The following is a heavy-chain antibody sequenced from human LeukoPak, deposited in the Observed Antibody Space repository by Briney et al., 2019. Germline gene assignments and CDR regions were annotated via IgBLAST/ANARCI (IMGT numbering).Heavy chain of an antibody. J-gene: IGHJ4*02. CDR1: GGSFSGYY. V-gene: IGHV4-34*01. D-gene: IGHD3-22*01. CDR3: ARVRSVDGRLYYYDSSGYHRFRDRYYFDY. Sequence: ASETLSLTCAVYGGSFSGYYWSWIRQPPGKGLEWIGEINHSGSTNYNPSLKSRVTISVDTSKNQFSLELSSVTAADTAVYYCARVRSVDGRLYYYDSSGYHRFRDRYYFDYWGQGTLVTVSS. CDR2: INHSGST.